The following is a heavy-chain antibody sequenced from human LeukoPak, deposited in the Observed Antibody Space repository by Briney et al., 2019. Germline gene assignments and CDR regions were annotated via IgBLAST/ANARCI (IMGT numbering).Heavy chain of an antibody. D-gene: IGHD2-2*01. CDR2: INPSGGST. Sequence: ASVKVSCKASGYTFTSYYMHWVRQAPGQGLEWMGIINPSGGSTSYAQKFQGRVTMTRDTSTGTVYMELSSLRSEDTAVYYCAREIGSSTSYDYYYGMDVWGQGTTVTVSS. J-gene: IGHJ6*02. CDR3: AREIGSSTSYDYYYGMDV. V-gene: IGHV1-46*01. CDR1: GYTFTSYY.